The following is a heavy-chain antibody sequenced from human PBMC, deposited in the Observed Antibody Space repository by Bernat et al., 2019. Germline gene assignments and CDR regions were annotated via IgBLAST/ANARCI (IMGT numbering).Heavy chain of an antibody. CDR3: ASNRHRPIAVAGTEVDY. CDR2: ISYDGSNK. Sequence: QVQLVESGGGVVQPGRSLRLSCAASGFTFSSYAMHWVRQAPGKGLGGVAVISYDGSNKYYADSVKGRFTISRDNSKNTLYLQMNSLRAEDTAVYYCASNRHRPIAVAGTEVDYWGQGTLVTVSS. V-gene: IGHV3-30-3*01. CDR1: GFTFSSYA. D-gene: IGHD6-19*01. J-gene: IGHJ4*02.